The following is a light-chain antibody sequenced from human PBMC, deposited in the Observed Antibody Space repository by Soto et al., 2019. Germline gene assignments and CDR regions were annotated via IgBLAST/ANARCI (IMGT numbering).Light chain of an antibody. CDR2: EVS. Sequence: SVLTQPPSASGSPGQSVTISCTGTSSDVGGYNYVSWYQQHPGKAPKLMIYEVSKRPSWVPDRFSGSKSGNTASLTVSGLQAEDEADYYCSSYAGSNNLVVFGGGTRLTVL. CDR1: SSDVGGYNY. V-gene: IGLV2-8*01. CDR3: SSYAGSNNLVV. J-gene: IGLJ2*01.